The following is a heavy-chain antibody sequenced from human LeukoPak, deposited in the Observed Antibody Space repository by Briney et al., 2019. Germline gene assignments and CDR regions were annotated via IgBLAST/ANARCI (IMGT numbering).Heavy chain of an antibody. Sequence: SETLSHTCTVSGGSISSYYCSWIRQPPGKGLEWIGYIYYSVSTNYNPSLKSRVTISVDTSKNQFSLKLSSVTAADTDVYYCARRGYGSGENFDYWGQGTLVTVSS. V-gene: IGHV4-59*08. D-gene: IGHD3-10*01. CDR1: GGSISSYY. J-gene: IGHJ4*02. CDR2: IYYSVST. CDR3: ARRGYGSGENFDY.